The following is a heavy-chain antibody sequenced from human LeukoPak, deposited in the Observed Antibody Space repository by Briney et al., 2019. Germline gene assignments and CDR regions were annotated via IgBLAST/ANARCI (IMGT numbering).Heavy chain of an antibody. CDR3: ARPNYDSSGYYHFDY. CDR2: IYPGDSDT. V-gene: IGHV5-51*01. D-gene: IGHD3-22*01. J-gene: IGHJ4*02. Sequence: GESPKISCKGSGYSFTSYWIGWVRQMPGKGLEWMGIIYPGDSDTRYSPSFQGQVTISADKSISTAYLQWSSLKASDTAMYYCARPNYDSSGYYHFDYWGQGTLVTVSS. CDR1: GYSFTSYW.